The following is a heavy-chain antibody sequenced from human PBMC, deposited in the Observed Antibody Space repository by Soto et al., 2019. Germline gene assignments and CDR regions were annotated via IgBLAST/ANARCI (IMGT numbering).Heavy chain of an antibody. CDR3: FFQAKPGIRRLCTVSAY. D-gene: IGHD1-1*01. J-gene: IGHJ1*01. Sequence: PPGKGLEWIGYIYYSGSTYYNPSLKSRVTISVDTSKNQFSLKLSSVTAADTAVYYFFFQAKPGIRRLCTVSAYRGHGTLV. CDR2: IYYSGST. V-gene: IGHV4-30-4*01.